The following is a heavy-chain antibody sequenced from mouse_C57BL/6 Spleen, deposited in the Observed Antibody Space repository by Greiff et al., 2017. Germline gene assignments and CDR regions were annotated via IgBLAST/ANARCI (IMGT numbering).Heavy chain of an antibody. CDR3: ARHYYGSSPYWYFDV. D-gene: IGHD1-1*01. CDR2: ISNLAYSI. Sequence: EVKLVESGGGLVQPGGSLKLSCAASGFTFSDYGMAWVRQAARKGPEWVAFISNLAYSIYYADTVTGRFTISRENAKTTLYLEMSSLRSEDTAMYYCARHYYGSSPYWYFDVWGTGTTVTVSS. J-gene: IGHJ1*03. CDR1: GFTFSDYG. V-gene: IGHV5-15*01.